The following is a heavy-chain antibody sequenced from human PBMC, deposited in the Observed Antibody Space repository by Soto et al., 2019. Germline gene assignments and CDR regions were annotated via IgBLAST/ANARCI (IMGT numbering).Heavy chain of an antibody. V-gene: IGHV4-34*01. CDR2: INHVGGT. CDR1: GGFLSESY. CDR3: VRIRYQLPSSVLWLDP. D-gene: IGHD3-16*01. J-gene: IGHJ5*02. Sequence: PSETLSLTCAVYGGFLSESYWTWIRQPPGKGLEWIGEINHVGGTNYNPSLKRRVTMSVDTSQNQFSLRLISVTAADTAMYFCVRIRYQLPSSVLWLDPWGQGTPVTSPQ.